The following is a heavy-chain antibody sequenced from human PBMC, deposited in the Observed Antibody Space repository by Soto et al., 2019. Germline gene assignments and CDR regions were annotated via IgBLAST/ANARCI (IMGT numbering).Heavy chain of an antibody. CDR1: VYSLTGYG. Sequence: LVNLYRKAAVYSLTGYGISWVRQATGQGLEWMGWISAYNGNTNYAQKLQGRVTMTRNTSISTAYMELSSLRSEDTAVYYCARDRGHGYNPYFDYWGQGILVTVSS. J-gene: IGHJ4*02. CDR2: ISAYNGNT. D-gene: IGHD5-12*01. CDR3: ARDRGHGYNPYFDY. V-gene: IGHV1-18*01.